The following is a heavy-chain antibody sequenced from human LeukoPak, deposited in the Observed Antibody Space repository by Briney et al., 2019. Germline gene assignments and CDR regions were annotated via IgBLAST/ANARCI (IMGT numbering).Heavy chain of an antibody. J-gene: IGHJ4*02. D-gene: IGHD1-1*01. CDR2: INHSGSN. CDR3: ARGGTADY. Sequence: SEALSVTCVVYLGSFSGYFWSWIRQPRGKGREWIGEINHSGSNNYKPSIKSGVTISVLTSKNQIPLMCSSVTAADTAVYYCARGGTADYWGQGTLVTVSS. CDR1: LGSFSGYF. V-gene: IGHV4-34*01.